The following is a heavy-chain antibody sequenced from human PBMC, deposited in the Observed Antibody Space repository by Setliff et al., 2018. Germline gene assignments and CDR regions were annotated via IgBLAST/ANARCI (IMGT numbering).Heavy chain of an antibody. V-gene: IGHV4-59*11. D-gene: IGHD3-22*01. CDR1: GVSISRHY. CDR3: ARDQGPYFDSSGYWYDP. Sequence: SETLSLTCTVSGVSISRHYWSWIRQPPGKGLEWIGSIYYRGSTKYNPSLKSRLTMSVDTSNNHLSLKMTSVTAADTAVYYCARDQGPYFDSSGYWYDPWGQGTLVTVSS. CDR2: IYYRGST. J-gene: IGHJ5*02.